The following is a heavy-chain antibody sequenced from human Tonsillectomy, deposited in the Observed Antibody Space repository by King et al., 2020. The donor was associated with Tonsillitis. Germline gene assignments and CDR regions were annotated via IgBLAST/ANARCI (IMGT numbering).Heavy chain of an antibody. D-gene: IGHD3-10*01. Sequence: QVQLVESGGGVVQPGRSLRLSCEASGFTFSSYAMHWVRQAPGKGLEWVAVIWNDGSEKYYADSVKGRCTISRDNSKNTLYLQMNSLRVEDTAVFYCARMVLGALLFNAFDIWGQGTMVTVSS. CDR2: IWNDGSEK. CDR3: ARMVLGALLFNAFDI. V-gene: IGHV3-33*08. CDR1: GFTFSSYA. J-gene: IGHJ3*02.